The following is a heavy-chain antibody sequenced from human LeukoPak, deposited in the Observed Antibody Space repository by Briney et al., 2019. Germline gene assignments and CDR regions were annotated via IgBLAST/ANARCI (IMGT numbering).Heavy chain of an antibody. Sequence: GGSLSLSCAASGFTLSTHWMHWVLQAPGKGLEWVSTLSGSGITTYYADSVKGRFTISRDNSKNTLYLQMNSLRAEDTAVYYCPKGISSSGWSYFDYWGHGTLVTVSS. V-gene: IGHV3-23*01. CDR3: PKGISSSGWSYFDY. D-gene: IGHD6-19*01. CDR2: LSGSGITT. CDR1: GFTLSTHW. J-gene: IGHJ4*01.